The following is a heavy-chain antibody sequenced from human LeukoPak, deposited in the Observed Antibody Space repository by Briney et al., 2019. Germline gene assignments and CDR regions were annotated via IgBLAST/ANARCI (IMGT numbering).Heavy chain of an antibody. Sequence: GGSLRLSCAASGFTFSSYAMSWVRQAPGKGLEWVSSIGGSGGSTYYADSVKGRFTISRDNSKNTLYLRMNSLRAEDTAVYYCAKVETAAAATLRGFDYWGQGTLVTVSS. CDR1: GFTFSSYA. D-gene: IGHD6-13*01. V-gene: IGHV3-23*01. J-gene: IGHJ4*02. CDR2: IGGSGGST. CDR3: AKVETAAAATLRGFDY.